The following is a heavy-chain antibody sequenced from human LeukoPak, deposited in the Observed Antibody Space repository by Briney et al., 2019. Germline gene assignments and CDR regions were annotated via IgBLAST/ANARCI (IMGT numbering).Heavy chain of an antibody. Sequence: PGGSLRLSCAASGFTFSSYAMHWVRQAPGKGLEWVAVISYDGSNKYYADSVKGRFTISRVNSKNTLYLQMNSLGAEDTAVYYCARDRRGYFDYWGQGTLVTVSS. CDR3: ARDRRGYFDY. V-gene: IGHV3-30*04. D-gene: IGHD6-13*01. CDR1: GFTFSSYA. CDR2: ISYDGSNK. J-gene: IGHJ4*02.